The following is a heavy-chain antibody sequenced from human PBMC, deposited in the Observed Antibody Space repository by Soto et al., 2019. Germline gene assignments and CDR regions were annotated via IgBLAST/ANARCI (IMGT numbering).Heavy chain of an antibody. D-gene: IGHD3-22*01. CDR3: AKDEYYYSRSGYYIFDY. J-gene: IGHJ4*02. V-gene: IGHV3-30*18. CDR1: GFTFNAYG. Sequence: QAQLVESGGGVVQPGESLRLSCEVSGFTFNAYGMHWVRQAPGKGLEWVAAISHDGTNKNYGDSVKGRFTISRDNSKNTLYLQINSLRPEDTALYYCAKDEYYYSRSGYYIFDYWGQGTLVTVSS. CDR2: ISHDGTNK.